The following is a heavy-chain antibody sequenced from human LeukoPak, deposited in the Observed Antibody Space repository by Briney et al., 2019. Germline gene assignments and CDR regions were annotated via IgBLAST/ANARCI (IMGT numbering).Heavy chain of an antibody. CDR3: ARLTIFGVLTINWFDP. J-gene: IGHJ5*02. Sequence: SETLSLTCTVSGGSISSSNHYWGWIRQPPGKGVEWIGSTLYTGTTHYNPSFKSRATLSVDTSKKQVSLRLTSVTAADTAVHYCARLTIFGVLTINWFDPWGQGTLVTVSS. V-gene: IGHV4-39*07. CDR2: TLYTGTT. CDR1: GGSISSSNHY. D-gene: IGHD3-3*01.